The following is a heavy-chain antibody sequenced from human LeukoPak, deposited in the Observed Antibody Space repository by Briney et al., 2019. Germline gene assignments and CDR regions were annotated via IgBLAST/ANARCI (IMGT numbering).Heavy chain of an antibody. V-gene: IGHV4-39*01. CDR1: GGSISSSGYY. Sequence: SETLSLTCTVSGGSISSSGYYWGWIRQPPGKGLEWIGSIYYSGSTYYNPSLKSRVTISVDTSKNQFSLKLSSVTAADTAVYYCARGTGAHDYWGQGTLVTVSS. CDR3: ARGTGAHDY. J-gene: IGHJ4*02. D-gene: IGHD1-26*01. CDR2: IYYSGST.